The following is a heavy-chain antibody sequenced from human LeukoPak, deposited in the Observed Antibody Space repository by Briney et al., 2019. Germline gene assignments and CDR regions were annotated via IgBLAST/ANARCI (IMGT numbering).Heavy chain of an antibody. Sequence: ASVKVSCKASGYTFTDYGIHWVRQAPGQGLEWMGWISGYNDDTNYAQMAQGRFTMTKDTSTTTVYMELRSLRSDDTAVYFCARAPVAAGGFDSWGQGTRVTVSS. J-gene: IGHJ4*02. V-gene: IGHV1-18*01. CDR1: GYTFTDYG. CDR3: ARAPVAAGGFDS. D-gene: IGHD6-19*01. CDR2: ISGYNDDT.